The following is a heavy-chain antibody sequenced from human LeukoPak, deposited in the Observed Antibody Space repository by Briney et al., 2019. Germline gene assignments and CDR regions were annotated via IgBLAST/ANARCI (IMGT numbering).Heavy chain of an antibody. D-gene: IGHD5-12*01. CDR1: GGSFSAYY. CDR2: INHSGTT. CDR3: ARGGYDYVRGDLDY. V-gene: IGHV4-34*01. J-gene: IGHJ4*02. Sequence: SETLSLTCAVYGGSFSAYYWSWIRQAPGQGLEWIGEINHSGTTNYNPSLKSRATISGDTSKNQFSLKLSSVTAADTAVYYCARGGYDYVRGDLDYWGQGTLVTVSS.